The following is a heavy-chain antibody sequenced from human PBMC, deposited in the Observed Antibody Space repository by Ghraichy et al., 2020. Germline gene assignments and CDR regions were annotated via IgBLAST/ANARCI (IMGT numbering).Heavy chain of an antibody. J-gene: IGHJ3*01. CDR2: VSYSGST. D-gene: IGHD3-22*01. CDR3: ARQSYDFSGYFANDAFDF. CDR1: GGSVSHKSYF. V-gene: IGHV4-39*01. Sequence: SETLSLTCTVSGGSVSHKSYFWAWIRQAPGKGLEWLGSVSYSGSTQNNPSLKSRATISIDTSKNQFSLKLTSVTVADSAVYFCARQSYDFSGYFANDAFDFWGQGTVVSVSS.